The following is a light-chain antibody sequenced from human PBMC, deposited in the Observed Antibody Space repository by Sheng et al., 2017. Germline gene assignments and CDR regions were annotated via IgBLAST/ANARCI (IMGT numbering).Light chain of an antibody. CDR1: QSVIDNF. CDR2: AAA. CDR3: QQYDKWPLT. Sequence: EIVLTQSPGTLSLSPGERATLSCRASQSVIDNFLAWYQQKPGRAPRLLMYAAATRATGIPDRFSGSGSGTDFTLIISRLEPEDFAVYYCQQYDKWPLTFGGGTKVEIK. V-gene: IGKV3-20*01. J-gene: IGKJ4*01.